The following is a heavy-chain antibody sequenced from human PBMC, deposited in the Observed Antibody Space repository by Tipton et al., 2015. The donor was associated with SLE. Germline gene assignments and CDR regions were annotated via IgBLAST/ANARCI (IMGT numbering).Heavy chain of an antibody. CDR1: GFTFSSYA. Sequence: SLRLSCAASGFTFSSYAMHWVRQAPGKGLVWVSRINSDGSSTSYADSVKGRFTISRDNAKNTLYLQMNSLRAEDTAVYYCARAPPKDAFDIWGQGTMVTVSS. CDR3: ARAPPKDAFDI. CDR2: INSDGSST. J-gene: IGHJ3*02. V-gene: IGHV3-74*01.